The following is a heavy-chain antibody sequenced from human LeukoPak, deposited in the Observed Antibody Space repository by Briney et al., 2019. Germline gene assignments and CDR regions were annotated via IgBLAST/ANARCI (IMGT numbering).Heavy chain of an antibody. Sequence: GASVKVSCKASGYTFTGYYMHWVRQAPGQGLEWMGWINPNSGGTNYAAKLQGRVTMTTDTSTSTVYMELGSLTFDDTAVYFCARDPYHRLGPPLDLWGQGTLVTVSS. CDR1: GYTFTGYY. J-gene: IGHJ5*02. D-gene: IGHD1-14*01. CDR3: ARDPYHRLGPPLDL. CDR2: INPNSGGT. V-gene: IGHV1-2*02.